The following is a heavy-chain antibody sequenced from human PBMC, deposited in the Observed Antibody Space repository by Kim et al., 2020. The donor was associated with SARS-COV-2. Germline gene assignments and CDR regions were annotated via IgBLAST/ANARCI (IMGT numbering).Heavy chain of an antibody. Sequence: GGSLRLSCAASGFTINSYWMHWVRQAPGKGLVWVSRIYIDGSITNYADSVKGRFTISSDNAKNTLYLQMDRLRAEDTAVYYCARDTSTGWFDFYYYMDVWGKGTTVTVSS. J-gene: IGHJ6*03. D-gene: IGHD6-19*01. CDR3: ARDTSTGWFDFYYYMDV. CDR2: IYIDGSIT. CDR1: GFTINSYW. V-gene: IGHV3-74*01.